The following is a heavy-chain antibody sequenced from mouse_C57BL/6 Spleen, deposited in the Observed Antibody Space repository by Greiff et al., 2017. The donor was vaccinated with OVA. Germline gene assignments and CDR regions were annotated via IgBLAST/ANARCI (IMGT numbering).Heavy chain of an antibody. Sequence: EVQLQQSGPELVKPGASVKISCKASGYTFTDYYMNWVKQSHGKSLEWIGDINPNNGGTSYNQKFKGKATLTVDKSSSTAYMELRSLTSEDSAVYYCARRDNYADYWGQGTTLTVSS. J-gene: IGHJ2*01. CDR2: INPNNGGT. V-gene: IGHV1-26*01. CDR3: ARRDNYADY. CDR1: GYTFTDYY.